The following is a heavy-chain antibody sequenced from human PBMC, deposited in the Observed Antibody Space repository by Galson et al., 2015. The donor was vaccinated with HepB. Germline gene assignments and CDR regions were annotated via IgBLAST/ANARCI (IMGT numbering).Heavy chain of an antibody. CDR3: AKGGGLVLLWFGDPPGWFDP. Sequence: SLRLSCAASGFTFSSYAMSWVRQAPGKGLEWVSAISGSGGSTYYADSVKGRFTTSRDNSKNTLYLQMNSLRAEDTAVYYCAKGGGLVLLWFGDPPGWFDPWGQGTLVTVSS. D-gene: IGHD3-10*01. J-gene: IGHJ5*02. CDR2: ISGSGGST. V-gene: IGHV3-23*01. CDR1: GFTFSSYA.